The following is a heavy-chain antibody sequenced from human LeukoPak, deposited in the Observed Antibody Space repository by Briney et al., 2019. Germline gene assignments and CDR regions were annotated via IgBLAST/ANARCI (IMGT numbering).Heavy chain of an antibody. CDR2: IYPGDSDT. Sequence: GESLKISCMGSGYSFSNYWIGWVRQMPGKGLEWMGIIYPGDSDTRYSPSFQGQVTISADKSISTAYLQWSSLKASDTAMYYCARLPPTTYCTSTSCYTLHFDYWGQGTLVTVSS. V-gene: IGHV5-51*01. J-gene: IGHJ4*02. CDR1: GYSFSNYW. D-gene: IGHD2-2*02. CDR3: ARLPPTTYCTSTSCYTLHFDY.